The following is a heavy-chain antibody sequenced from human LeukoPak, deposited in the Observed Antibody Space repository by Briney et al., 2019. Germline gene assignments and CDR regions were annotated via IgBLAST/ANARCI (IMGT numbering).Heavy chain of an antibody. J-gene: IGHJ4*02. V-gene: IGHV3-72*01. Sequence: GGSLRLSCATSGFTFNEHYLGWVRQAPGKGREWVGRTKNRANSYTTEYAASVKGRFTISRDDSKNSLRLQMNSLKTEDTAIYYYVASIISPSNYWGLGTLVTVSS. D-gene: IGHD3-10*01. CDR2: TKNRANSYTT. CDR3: VASIISPSNY. CDR1: GFTFNEHY.